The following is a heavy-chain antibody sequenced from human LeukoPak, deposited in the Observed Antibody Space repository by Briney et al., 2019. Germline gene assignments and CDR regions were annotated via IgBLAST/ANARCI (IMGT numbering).Heavy chain of an antibody. D-gene: IGHD2-21*02. J-gene: IGHJ4*02. V-gene: IGHV3-20*04. CDR2: ISIAGANT. CDR3: ARDRCDGDCRDWDY. CDR1: GFTFDDYA. Sequence: GGSLRLSCAASGFTFDDYAMHWVRQAPGKGLEWVSSISIAGANTYYADSVKGRFTISRDNAKNSLYLQMNSLRVEDTAVYYCARDRCDGDCRDWDYWGQGTLVTVSS.